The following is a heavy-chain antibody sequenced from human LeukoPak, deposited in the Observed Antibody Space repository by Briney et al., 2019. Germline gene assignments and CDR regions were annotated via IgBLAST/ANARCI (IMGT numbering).Heavy chain of an antibody. D-gene: IGHD2-2*01. CDR3: ARTYCPSATCYSGYFDY. J-gene: IGHJ4*02. V-gene: IGHV3-23*01. Sequence: GGSLRLSCAASGFTFSNYAMTWVRQAPGKGLEWVSGIAGSGGTTYYADSVKGRFTMSRDNSKYTLSLQVNSLRVEDTAVYYCARTYCPSATCYSGYFDYWGQGTLVTVSS. CDR1: GFTFSNYA. CDR2: IAGSGGTT.